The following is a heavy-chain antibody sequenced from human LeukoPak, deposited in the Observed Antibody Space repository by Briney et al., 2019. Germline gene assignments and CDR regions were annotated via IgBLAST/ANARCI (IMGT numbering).Heavy chain of an antibody. CDR3: ARTCGGDCSNFDY. Sequence: WVRQAPGKGLEWIGYIYYSGSTYYNPSLKSRVTISVDTSKNQFSLKLSSVTAADTAVYYCARTCGGDCSNFDYWGQGTLVTVSS. J-gene: IGHJ4*02. CDR2: IYYSGST. D-gene: IGHD2-21*02. V-gene: IGHV4-30-4*08.